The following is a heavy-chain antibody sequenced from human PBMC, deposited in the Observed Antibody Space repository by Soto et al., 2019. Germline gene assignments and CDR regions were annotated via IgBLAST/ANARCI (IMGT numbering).Heavy chain of an antibody. V-gene: IGHV3-30*18. J-gene: IGHJ4*02. CDR2: ISYDGSNK. CDR3: AKDTASYYYGSGSFDY. CDR1: GFTFSSYG. Sequence: QVQLVESGGGVVQPGRSLRLSCAASGFTFSSYGMHWVRQAPGKGLEWVAVISYDGSNKYYADSVKGRFTISRDNSKNTLYLQMHSLRAEDTAVYYCAKDTASYYYGSGSFDYWGQGTLVTVSS. D-gene: IGHD3-10*01.